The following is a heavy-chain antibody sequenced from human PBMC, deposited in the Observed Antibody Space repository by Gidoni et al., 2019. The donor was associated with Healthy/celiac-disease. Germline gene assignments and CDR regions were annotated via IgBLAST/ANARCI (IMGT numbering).Heavy chain of an antibody. CDR2: VSGSGGST. J-gene: IGHJ4*02. V-gene: IGHV3-23*01. CDR3: AKILISGYSSGWYEGY. CDR1: GSTFRRYA. Sequence: EGQLLESGGGLVQPGGSLRPSCAASGSTFRRYAMIWVRQAPWKGLEWVSAVSGSGGSTYYADSVKGRFTISRDNSKNTLYLQMNSLRAEDTSVYYCAKILISGYSSGWYEGYWGQGTLVTVSS. D-gene: IGHD6-19*01.